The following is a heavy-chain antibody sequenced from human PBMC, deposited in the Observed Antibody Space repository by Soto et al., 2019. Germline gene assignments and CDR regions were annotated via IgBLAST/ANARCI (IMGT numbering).Heavy chain of an antibody. CDR1: GFTFSSYA. CDR3: AKRDYDFWSGYYTGIAFDI. Sequence: EVQLLESGGGLVQPGGSLRLSCAASGFTFSSYAMSWVRQAPGKGLEWVSAISGSGGSTYYADSVKGRFTISRDNSKNTLYLQMNSLRAEDTAVYYCAKRDYDFWSGYYTGIAFDIWGQGTMVTVSS. V-gene: IGHV3-23*01. J-gene: IGHJ3*02. D-gene: IGHD3-3*01. CDR2: ISGSGGST.